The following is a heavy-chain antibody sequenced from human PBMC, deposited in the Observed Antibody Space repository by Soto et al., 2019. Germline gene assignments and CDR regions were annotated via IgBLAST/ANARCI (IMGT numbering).Heavy chain of an antibody. CDR2: INPNSGGT. J-gene: IGHJ4*02. CDR1: GYTFTGYY. D-gene: IGHD3-22*01. V-gene: IGHV1-2*02. Sequence: ASVKVSCKASGYTFTGYYMHWVRQAPGQGLEWMGWINPNSGGTDYAQKFQGRVTMTRDTSISTAYMELSRLRSDDTAVYYCARDPSMIVVVITTIFDYWGQGTLVTVSS. CDR3: ARDPSMIVVVITTIFDY.